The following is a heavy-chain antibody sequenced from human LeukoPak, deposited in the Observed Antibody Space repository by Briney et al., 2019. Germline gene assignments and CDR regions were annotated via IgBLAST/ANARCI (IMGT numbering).Heavy chain of an antibody. V-gene: IGHV3-30*18. D-gene: IGHD3-3*01. CDR2: ISYDGSNK. J-gene: IGHJ4*02. CDR1: GFTFSSYG. Sequence: GGSLRLSCAASGFTFSSYGMHWVRQAPGKGLEWVAVISYDGSNKYYADSVKGRFTISRDNSKNTLYLQMNSLRAEDTAVYYCAKCLTIFGVVIRQLSADYWGQGTLVTVSS. CDR3: AKCLTIFGVVIRQLSADY.